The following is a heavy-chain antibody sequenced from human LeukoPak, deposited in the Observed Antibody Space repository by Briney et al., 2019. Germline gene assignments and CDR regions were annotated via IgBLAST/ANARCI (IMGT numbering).Heavy chain of an antibody. CDR1: GGSISSYY. CDR2: IYYGGST. V-gene: IGHV4-59*08. Sequence: SETLSLTCTVSGGSISSYYWSWIRQPPGKGLEWIGYIYYGGSTNYNPSLKSRVTISVDTSKNQISLKLSSVTAADTAVYYCARCSSTSCRGVLDYWGQGTLVTVSS. CDR3: ARCSSTSCRGVLDY. J-gene: IGHJ4*02. D-gene: IGHD2-2*01.